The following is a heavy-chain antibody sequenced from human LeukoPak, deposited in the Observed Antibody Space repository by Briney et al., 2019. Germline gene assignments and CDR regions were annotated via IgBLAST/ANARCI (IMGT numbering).Heavy chain of an antibody. CDR2: ISSNGGNT. V-gene: IGHV3-64D*09. CDR1: GFSFSICS. Sequence: PGGSLRLSCSASGFSFSICSMHWVRQAPGKGVEYVSAISSNGGNTNYADSVKGRFTISRDNSTNTLYLQMSSLRTEDTTVFYCVTATVTSSYFDYFDYWGQGTLVTVSS. J-gene: IGHJ4*02. D-gene: IGHD4-17*01. CDR3: VTATVTSSYFDYFDY.